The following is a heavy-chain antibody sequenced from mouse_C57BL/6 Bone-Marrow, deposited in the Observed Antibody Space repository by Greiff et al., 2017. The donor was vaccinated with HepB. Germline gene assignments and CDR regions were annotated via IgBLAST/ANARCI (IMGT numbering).Heavy chain of an antibody. V-gene: IGHV1-64*01. CDR2: IHPNSGST. J-gene: IGHJ4*01. CDR3: ARSSYYAMDY. Sequence: QVQLQQPGAELVKPGASVKLSCEASGYTFTSYWMHWVKQRPGQGLEWIGMIHPNSGSTNYNEKFKSKATLTVDKSSSTAYMQLSSLTSEDSAVYYCARSSYYAMDYWGQGTSVTVSS. CDR1: GYTFTSYW.